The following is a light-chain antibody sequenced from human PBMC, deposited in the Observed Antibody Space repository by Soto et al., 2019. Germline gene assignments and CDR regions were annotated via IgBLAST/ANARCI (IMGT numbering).Light chain of an antibody. CDR1: QSLLHSNGYNY. CDR2: GIS. J-gene: IGKJ4*01. Sequence: VMTQSPLPLPVTPGQPASISCRLIQSLLHSNGYNYLDWYLQTPGQAPRLLIYGISKRATGIPDRFSGSGSGTEFTLTVSSLQSEDFALYFCHQYDHWPLTFGGGTKV. CDR3: HQYDHWPLT. V-gene: IGKV2-28*01.